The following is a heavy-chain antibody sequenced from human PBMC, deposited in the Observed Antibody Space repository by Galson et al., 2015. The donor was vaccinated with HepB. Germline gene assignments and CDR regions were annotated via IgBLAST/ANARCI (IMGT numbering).Heavy chain of an antibody. J-gene: IGHJ3*02. CDR1: GVMFSSYS. V-gene: IGHV3-21*01. CDR2: ISRSTNYI. CDR3: ARSGSTSYHDAFDI. D-gene: IGHD3-10*01. Sequence: SLRLSCAASGVMFSSYSMNWVRQAPGKGLEWVSSISRSTNYIYYEDSVKGRFTVSRDNAQNSLYLQMNSLRVEDTAAYYCARSGSTSYHDAFDIWGQGTMVTVSS.